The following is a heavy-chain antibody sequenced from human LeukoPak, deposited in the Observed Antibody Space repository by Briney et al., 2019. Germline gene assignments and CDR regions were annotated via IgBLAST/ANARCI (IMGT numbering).Heavy chain of an antibody. CDR3: ARELPGYYMDV. J-gene: IGHJ6*03. V-gene: IGHV3-48*03. Sequence: PGGSLRLSCAASGFTFSSYEMNWVRQAPGKGLEWVSYISSSGSTIYYAESVKGRFTIARDNAKNSLYLQMNSLRAEDTAVYYCARELPGYYMDVWGKGTTVTVSS. D-gene: IGHD2-15*01. CDR1: GFTFSSYE. CDR2: ISSSGSTI.